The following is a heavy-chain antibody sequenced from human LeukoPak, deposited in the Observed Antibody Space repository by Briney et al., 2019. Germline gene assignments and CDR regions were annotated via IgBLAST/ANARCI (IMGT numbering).Heavy chain of an antibody. V-gene: IGHV3-23*01. CDR3: AKVSRSYYFDY. Sequence: GGSLRLTCAASGFTFSSYAMSWVRQAPGKGLEGVSAISGSGGSTYCADSVKGRFTISRDNSKNTLYLQMNSPRAEDTAVYYCAKVSRSYYFDYRGQGTLVTVSS. CDR2: ISGSGGST. CDR1: GFTFSSYA. D-gene: IGHD6-6*01. J-gene: IGHJ4*02.